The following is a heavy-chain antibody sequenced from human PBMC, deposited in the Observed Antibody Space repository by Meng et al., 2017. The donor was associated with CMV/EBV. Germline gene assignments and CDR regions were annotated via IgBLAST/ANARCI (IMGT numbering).Heavy chain of an antibody. CDR1: GGSISSSSYY. Sequence: QLHLQEPGQGLVKPLETLSLTCTASGGSISSSSYYWGWIRQPPGKGLEWIGSIYYSGSTYYNPSLKSRVTISVDTSKNQFSLKLSSVTAADTAVYYCARDYGDLRQDYWGQGTLVTVSS. J-gene: IGHJ4*02. CDR3: ARDYGDLRQDY. CDR2: IYYSGST. V-gene: IGHV4-39*07. D-gene: IGHD4-17*01.